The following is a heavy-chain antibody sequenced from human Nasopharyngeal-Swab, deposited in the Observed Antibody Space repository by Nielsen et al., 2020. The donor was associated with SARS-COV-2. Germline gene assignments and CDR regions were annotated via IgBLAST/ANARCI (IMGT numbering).Heavy chain of an antibody. D-gene: IGHD6-6*01. CDR3: ARGSSSSFPAYYYYYMDV. V-gene: IGHV3-33*01. CDR2: IWYDGSNK. CDR1: GFTFSSYG. Sequence: GESLKISCAASGFTFSSYGMHWVRQAPGKGLEWVAVIWYDGSNKYYADSVKGRFTISRDNSKNTLYLQMNSLRAEDTAVYYCARGSSSSFPAYYYYYMDVWGKGTTVTVSS. J-gene: IGHJ6*03.